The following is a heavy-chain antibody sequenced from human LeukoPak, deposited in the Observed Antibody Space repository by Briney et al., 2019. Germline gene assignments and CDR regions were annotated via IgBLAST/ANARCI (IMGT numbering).Heavy chain of an antibody. CDR3: AKEGYSSGSWAY. J-gene: IGHJ4*02. CDR1: GFTFSNSA. Sequence: PGGSLRLSCAASGFTFSNSAMTWVRQTPGKGLEWVSAISGSGGSTYYADSVKGRFTISRDNSKNTLYLQMNSLRAEDTAVYYCAKEGYSSGSWAYWGQGTLVTVSS. V-gene: IGHV3-23*01. CDR2: ISGSGGST. D-gene: IGHD6-19*01.